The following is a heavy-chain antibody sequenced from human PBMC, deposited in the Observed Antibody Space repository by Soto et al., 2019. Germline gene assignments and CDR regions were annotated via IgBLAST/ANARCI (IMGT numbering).Heavy chain of an antibody. CDR1: GLTVSHYY. V-gene: IGHV3-53*01. D-gene: IGHD3-9*01. J-gene: IGHJ4*02. Sequence: EVQMVESGGGLIQPGESRRLSCDAYGLTVSHYYMTWVRQAPGKGLEWVSIIYTSGTVYYADSVKGRFTISRDSSKTTLYLQMNSLRAEDTAVYYCAKGLGPFFDSGGQGTLVTVSS. CDR2: IYTSGTV. CDR3: AKGLGPFFDS.